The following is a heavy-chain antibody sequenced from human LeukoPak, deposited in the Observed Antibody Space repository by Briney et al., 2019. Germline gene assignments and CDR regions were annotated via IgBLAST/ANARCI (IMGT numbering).Heavy chain of an antibody. CDR3: AGAYCGGDCYSGRAFDI. Sequence: PSETLSLTCTVSSGSISTSNYYWGWVRQPPGKALEWIGNIFYSGSTYYSPSLKSRVTISLDTSRNQFSLKLNSVTAADTAVYYCAGAYCGGDCYSGRAFDIWGQGTMVTVSS. D-gene: IGHD2-21*02. J-gene: IGHJ3*02. CDR2: IFYSGST. V-gene: IGHV4-39*07. CDR1: SGSISTSNYY.